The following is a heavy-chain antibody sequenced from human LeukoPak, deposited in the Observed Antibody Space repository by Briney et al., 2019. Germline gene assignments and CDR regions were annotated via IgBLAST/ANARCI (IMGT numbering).Heavy chain of an antibody. D-gene: IGHD2-15*01. V-gene: IGHV3-64D*06. CDR2: ISTDGGST. J-gene: IGHJ3*02. Sequence: GGSLRLSCSASGFTFTKYAMHWVRQAPGQGLDYVSAISTDGGSTYHADSVKGRFAISRDNSKNTLYLQMSGLRPEDTAVYYCVRESIDILGGLHTFDIWGQGTMVTVSS. CDR3: VRESIDILGGLHTFDI. CDR1: GFTFTKYA.